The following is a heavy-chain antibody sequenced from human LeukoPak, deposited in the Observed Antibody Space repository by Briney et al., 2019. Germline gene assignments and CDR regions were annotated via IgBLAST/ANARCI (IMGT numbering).Heavy chain of an antibody. Sequence: GGSLRLSCAASGFTFSNYNMNWVRQAPGKGLEWVSSISGSGSYIYYADSVKGRFTISRDNAKNSLFLEMNSLRAGDTAVYYCARDEVATISDYWGQGALVTVSS. V-gene: IGHV3-21*01. CDR2: ISGSGSYI. CDR3: ARDEVATISDY. CDR1: GFTFSNYN. D-gene: IGHD5-12*01. J-gene: IGHJ4*02.